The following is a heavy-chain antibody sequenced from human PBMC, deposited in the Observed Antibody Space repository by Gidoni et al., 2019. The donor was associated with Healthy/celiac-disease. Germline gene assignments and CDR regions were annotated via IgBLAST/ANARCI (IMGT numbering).Heavy chain of an antibody. CDR2: MNPSSGNT. V-gene: IGHV1-8*01. CDR1: GHTFTISD. J-gene: IGHJ6*02. Sequence: QVQLVQTGAEVKKPGPSVKVSCTASGHTFTISDIHRVRQATGQGLDWMGWMNPSSGNTGYAQKFQGRVTMTRNTSISTAYMELSSLRSDDTAVYYCALLGVVAATYYYYYGMDVWGQGTTVTVSS. CDR3: ALLGVVAATYYYYYGMDV. D-gene: IGHD2-15*01.